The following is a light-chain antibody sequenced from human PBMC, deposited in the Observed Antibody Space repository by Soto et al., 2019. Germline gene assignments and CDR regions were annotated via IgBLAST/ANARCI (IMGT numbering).Light chain of an antibody. CDR3: SSYTSSTTSVL. J-gene: IGLJ2*01. Sequence: QSALTQPASVSGSPGQSITISCTGTSSDVGGYNHVSWYQKHPGKAPKLMIYDDSDRPSGISNRFSGSKSGNTASLTISGLQAEDEADYYCSSYTSSTTSVLFGGGTKLTVL. V-gene: IGLV2-14*01. CDR1: SSDVGGYNH. CDR2: DDS.